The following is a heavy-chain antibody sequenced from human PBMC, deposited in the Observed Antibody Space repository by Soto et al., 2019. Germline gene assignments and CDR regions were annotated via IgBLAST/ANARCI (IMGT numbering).Heavy chain of an antibody. D-gene: IGHD3-10*01. CDR2: IIPMFGTA. CDR3: ASQHGSGSSYYYGMDV. Sequence: QVQLVQSGAEVKKPGSSVKVSCKASGGTFSSYAISWVRQAPGQGLEWTGGIIPMFGTADYAQKFQGRVTITADESTSTAYMELSSLRSEDTAVYYCASQHGSGSSYYYGMDVWGQGTTVTVSS. V-gene: IGHV1-69*12. J-gene: IGHJ6*02. CDR1: GGTFSSYA.